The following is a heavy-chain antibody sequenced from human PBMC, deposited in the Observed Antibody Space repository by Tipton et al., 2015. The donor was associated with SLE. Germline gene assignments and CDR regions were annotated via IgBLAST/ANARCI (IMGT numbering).Heavy chain of an antibody. CDR2: IQYDGNNQ. D-gene: IGHD5-12*01. V-gene: IGHV3-30*02. J-gene: IGHJ5*02. CDR3: AREVLSGYTSWFDP. Sequence: SLRLSCVASGFTFTNYGMHWVRQAPGKGLEWVTFIQYDGNNQNYADSVRGRFTVSRDNFKKTLYLQMNGLRPADTAVYYCAREVLSGYTSWFDPWGQGTLVTVSS. CDR1: GFTFTNYG.